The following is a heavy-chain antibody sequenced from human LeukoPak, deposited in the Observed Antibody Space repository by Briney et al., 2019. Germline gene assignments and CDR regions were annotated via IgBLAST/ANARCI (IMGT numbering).Heavy chain of an antibody. CDR1: GFTFSSYE. D-gene: IGHD6-19*01. Sequence: PGGSLRLSCAASGFTFSSYEMNWVRQAPGKGLEWVSYISSSGSTICYADSVKGRFTISRDNAKNSLYLQMNSLRAEDTAVYYCARASAVAGSFDYWGQGTLVTVSS. J-gene: IGHJ4*02. V-gene: IGHV3-48*03. CDR3: ARASAVAGSFDY. CDR2: ISSSGSTI.